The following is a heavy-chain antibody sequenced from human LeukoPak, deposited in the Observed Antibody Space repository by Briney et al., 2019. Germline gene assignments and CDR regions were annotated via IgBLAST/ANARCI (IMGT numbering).Heavy chain of an antibody. CDR1: GGTFSIYA. D-gene: IGHD3-22*01. Sequence: GASVKVSCKASGGTFSIYAISWVRQAPGQGLEWMGGIIPIFGTANYAQKFQGRVTITADESTSTAYMELSSLRSEDTAVYYCARGPSYYYDSSGYYLDYWGQGTLVTVSS. CDR2: IIPIFGTA. J-gene: IGHJ4*02. V-gene: IGHV1-69*13. CDR3: ARGPSYYYDSSGYYLDY.